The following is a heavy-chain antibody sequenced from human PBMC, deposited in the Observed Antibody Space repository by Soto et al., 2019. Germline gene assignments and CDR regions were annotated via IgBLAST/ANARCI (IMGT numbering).Heavy chain of an antibody. Sequence: GASVKVSCKASGYTFTDYSVQWVRQAPGQGLEWMGWISPNNGGTNYAPRFHGRVTMTRDTSINTAYLELSGLKSEDTAVYFCARSLWYGEPVRNGIDVWGQGTTVTVSS. J-gene: IGHJ6*02. D-gene: IGHD3-10*01. CDR3: ARSLWYGEPVRNGIDV. CDR2: ISPNNGGT. CDR1: GYTFTDYS. V-gene: IGHV1-2*02.